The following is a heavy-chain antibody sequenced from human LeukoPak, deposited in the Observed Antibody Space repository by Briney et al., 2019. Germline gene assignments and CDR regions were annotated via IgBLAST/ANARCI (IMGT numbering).Heavy chain of an antibody. V-gene: IGHV3-23*01. CDR3: AKDRGGRGCSSTSCYAVDY. CDR1: GFTFSSYA. D-gene: IGHD2-2*01. Sequence: GGSLRLSCAASGFTFSSYAMSWVRQAPGKGLEWVSAISGSSGSTYYADSVKGRFTISRDNSKNTLYLQMNSLRAEDTAVYYCAKDRGGRGCSSTSCYAVDYWGQGTLVTVSS. J-gene: IGHJ4*02. CDR2: ISGSSGST.